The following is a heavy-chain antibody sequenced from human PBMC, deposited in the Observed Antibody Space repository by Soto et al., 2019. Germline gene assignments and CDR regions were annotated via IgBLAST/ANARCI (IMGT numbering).Heavy chain of an antibody. V-gene: IGHV3-23*01. D-gene: IGHD2-8*01. CDR2: ISGSGGST. CDR1: GFTFSSYA. J-gene: IGHJ6*03. CDR3: AKVRTNGRYYYYYMDV. Sequence: GGSLRLSCAASGFTFSSYAMSWVRQAPGKGLEWVSAISGSGGSTYYADSVKGRFTISRDNSKNTLYLQMNSLRAEDTAVYYCAKVRTNGRYYYYYMDVWGKGTTVTVSS.